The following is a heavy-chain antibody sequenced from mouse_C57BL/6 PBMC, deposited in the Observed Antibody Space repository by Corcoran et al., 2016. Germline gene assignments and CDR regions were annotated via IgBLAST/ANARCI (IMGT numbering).Heavy chain of an antibody. V-gene: IGHV1-19*01. J-gene: IGHJ2*01. CDR2: INPYNGGT. CDR1: GYTFTAYY. Sequence: ELQLQQSGPVLVKPGASVKMSCKASGYTFTAYYMNWVKQSHGKSLEWIGVINPYNGGTSYNQKFKGKATLTVDKSSSTAYMELNSLTSEDSAVYYCASGNHRCDYWGQCTTVTVSS. CDR3: ASGNHRCDY. D-gene: IGHD2-1*01.